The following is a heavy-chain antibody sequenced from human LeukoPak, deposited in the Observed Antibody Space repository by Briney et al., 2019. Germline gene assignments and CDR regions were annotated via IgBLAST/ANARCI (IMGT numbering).Heavy chain of an antibody. CDR1: VGALSNYP. V-gene: IGHV1-69*02. D-gene: IGHD6-13*01. CDR2: IIPSVGLT. Sequence: ASGKVSCKASVGALSNYPFSWVRQARGPGLEWMGKIIPSVGLTRNAETSHDRHTLTGDTSTTTAYMELSSLTSDYTAVNYCARPRGDAAGVETWFDAWCGRALVIVSS. CDR3: ARPRGDAAGVETWFDA. J-gene: IGHJ5*02.